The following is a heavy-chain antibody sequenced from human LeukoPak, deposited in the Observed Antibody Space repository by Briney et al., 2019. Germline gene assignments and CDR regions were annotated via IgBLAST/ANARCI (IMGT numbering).Heavy chain of an antibody. CDR1: GYTFTSYY. CDR3: AREEYYSGSYYYYYYMDV. V-gene: IGHV1-2*02. J-gene: IGHJ6*03. Sequence: ASVKVSCKASGYTFTSYYMHWVRQAPGQGLEWMGWINPNAGGTKYAQKFQGRVTMTRDTSISTAYMELSRLRSDDTAVYYCAREEYYSGSYYYYYYMDVWGKGTTVTISS. CDR2: INPNAGGT. D-gene: IGHD1-26*01.